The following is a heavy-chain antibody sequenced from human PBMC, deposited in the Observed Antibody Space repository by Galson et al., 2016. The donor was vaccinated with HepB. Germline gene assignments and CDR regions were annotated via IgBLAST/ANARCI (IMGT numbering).Heavy chain of an antibody. CDR2: IYYSGST. CDR3: ARGFRGRTYYFDY. V-gene: IGHV4-59*01. J-gene: IGHJ4*02. CDR1: GGSLSRYY. Sequence: ETLSLTCTVSGGSLSRYYWSWIRQPPGKGLEWIGYIYYSGSTNYNPSLKSRVTISVDTSKNQFSLKLSSVTAADTAVYYCARGFRGRTYYFDYWGQGTLVTVSS. D-gene: IGHD3-10*01.